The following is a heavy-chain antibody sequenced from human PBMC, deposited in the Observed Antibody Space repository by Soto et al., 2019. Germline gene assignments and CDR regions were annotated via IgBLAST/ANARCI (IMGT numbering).Heavy chain of an antibody. CDR2: IHAGNGNT. D-gene: IGHD2-2*01. CDR1: GYTFTTYS. J-gene: IGHJ6*01. V-gene: IGHV1-3*01. CDR3: ARAACSSTSCYNYYAYGMDV. Sequence: QVQLVQSGPEMKKPGASVKLSCKASGYTFTTYSMHWVRQAPGQRLEWMGWIHAGNGNTEHSQKFQGRVTITRDTSASTAYLELGSLRSEDTAVYYCARAACSSTSCYNYYAYGMDVG.